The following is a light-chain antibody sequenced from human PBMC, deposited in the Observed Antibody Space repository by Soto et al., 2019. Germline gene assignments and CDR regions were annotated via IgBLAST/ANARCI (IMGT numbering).Light chain of an antibody. Sequence: RDPHSVSSSYLAWYQQEPGQAPRLLIYSTSSRATGIPDRFSGGGSGTDFSLTISRLEPEDFAVYYCQQYDSSLTLGGGTKVDIK. CDR3: QQYDSSLT. CDR1: HSVSSSY. J-gene: IGKJ4*01. CDR2: STS. V-gene: IGKV3-20*01.